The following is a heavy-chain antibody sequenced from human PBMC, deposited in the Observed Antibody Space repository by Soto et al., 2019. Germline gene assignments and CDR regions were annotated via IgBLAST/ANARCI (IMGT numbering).Heavy chain of an antibody. J-gene: IGHJ6*04. D-gene: IGHD2-21*01. CDR1: GFTFNSQW. V-gene: IGHV3-7*01. Sequence: GGSLRLSCVASGFTFNSQWMSWVRQAPGKGLEWVANIKQDGSEKMYVDSVKGRFTISRDNAKNSLYLQMNSLRAEDTAVYYCARDFQHIVVVIAIPYGMDVWGKGTTVTVSS. CDR2: IKQDGSEK. CDR3: ARDFQHIVVVIAIPYGMDV.